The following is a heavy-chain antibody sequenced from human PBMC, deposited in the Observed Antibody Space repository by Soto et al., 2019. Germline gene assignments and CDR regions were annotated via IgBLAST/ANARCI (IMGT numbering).Heavy chain of an antibody. Sequence: EVQLLESGGGLVQPGGSLRLSCAASGFTFSNYVMNWVRQAPGQGLEWVSVIGGPGDNTYYADSVKGRFTISRDNSKNTLYLQMNSLRADDTAVYYCAQNRATTRSPHGSWGQGILVTVSS. CDR2: IGGPGDNT. D-gene: IGHD1-1*01. CDR3: AQNRATTRSPHGS. J-gene: IGHJ4*02. CDR1: GFTFSNYV. V-gene: IGHV3-23*01.